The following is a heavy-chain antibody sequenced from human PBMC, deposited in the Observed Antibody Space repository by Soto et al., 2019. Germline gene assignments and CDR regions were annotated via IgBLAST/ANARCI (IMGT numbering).Heavy chain of an antibody. CDR3: ARDVAYFDS. V-gene: IGHV4-61*01. Sequence: QVQLQESGPGLVKPSETLSLTCTVSGGSFKSGSYSWSWLRQPPGKGLELIGYIYHTGRTSYNPSLKSRVSISMDTSKNQFSLNLDSVTAADTAVYFCARDVAYFDSWGQGTLVTVSS. J-gene: IGHJ4*02. CDR1: GGSFKSGSYS. CDR2: IYHTGRT.